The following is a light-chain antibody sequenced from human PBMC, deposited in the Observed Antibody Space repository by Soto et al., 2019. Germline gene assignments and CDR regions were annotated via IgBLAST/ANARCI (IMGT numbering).Light chain of an antibody. Sequence: ELVLTQSPDTLSLSPGERATLSCRASQTVTSGYLAWYQQKPGQAHRLVIYYTSTRATGFPARFSGGGSGTDLTITISRLEPEDFEVYYCQQYGSSPITFGQGTRLDIK. CDR1: QTVTSGY. J-gene: IGKJ5*01. CDR2: YTS. V-gene: IGKV3-20*01. CDR3: QQYGSSPIT.